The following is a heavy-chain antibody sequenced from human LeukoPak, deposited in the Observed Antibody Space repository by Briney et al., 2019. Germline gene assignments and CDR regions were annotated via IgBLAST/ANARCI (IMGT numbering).Heavy chain of an antibody. D-gene: IGHD5-18*01. Sequence: GGSLRLSCAASGFTFSSYGMHWVGQAPGKGLEWGAVISYDGSNKYYADSVKGRFTISRDNSKNTLYLQMNSLRAEDTAVYYCAKDARKWVQLWTFDYWGQGTLVTVSS. V-gene: IGHV3-30*18. J-gene: IGHJ4*02. CDR2: ISYDGSNK. CDR1: GFTFSSYG. CDR3: AKDARKWVQLWTFDY.